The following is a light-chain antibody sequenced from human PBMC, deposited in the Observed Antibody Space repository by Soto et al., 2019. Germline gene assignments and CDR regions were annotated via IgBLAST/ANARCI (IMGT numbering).Light chain of an antibody. Sequence: EVVLTQSPVTLSVSPWERATLSCRASQSSRGLLAWYQQKPGQAPRLLIYDAYNRATGIPPRFSGSGSGTDFTLTISSLEPEDSAVYYCQQRHMWPITFGQGTRLE. CDR2: DAY. CDR1: QSSRGL. CDR3: QQRHMWPIT. V-gene: IGKV3-11*01. J-gene: IGKJ5*01.